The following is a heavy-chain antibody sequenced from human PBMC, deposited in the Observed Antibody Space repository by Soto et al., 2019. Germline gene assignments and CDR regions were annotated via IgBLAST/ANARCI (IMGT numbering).Heavy chain of an antibody. J-gene: IGHJ4*02. Sequence: ASVKVSCKASGGTFSSYTISWVRQAPGQGLEWMGRIIPILGIANYAQKFQGRVTITADKSTSTAYMELSSLRSEDTAVYYCASRAAVAGNFDYWGQGTLVTVSS. CDR3: ASRAAVAGNFDY. CDR2: IIPILGIA. D-gene: IGHD6-19*01. CDR1: GGTFSSYT. V-gene: IGHV1-69*02.